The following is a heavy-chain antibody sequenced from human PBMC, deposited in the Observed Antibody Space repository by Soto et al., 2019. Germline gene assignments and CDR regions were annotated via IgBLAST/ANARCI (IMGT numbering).Heavy chain of an antibody. CDR1: GFTFSSYA. Sequence: EVQLLESGGGLVQPGGSLRLSCAASGFTFSSYAMSWVRQAPGKGLEWVSAISGSGGSTYYADSVKGRFTISRDNSKNTLYPQMNSLRAEDTAVYYCAKDEYYGSGRALFDYWGQGTLVTVSS. D-gene: IGHD3-10*01. CDR3: AKDEYYGSGRALFDY. CDR2: ISGSGGST. J-gene: IGHJ4*02. V-gene: IGHV3-23*01.